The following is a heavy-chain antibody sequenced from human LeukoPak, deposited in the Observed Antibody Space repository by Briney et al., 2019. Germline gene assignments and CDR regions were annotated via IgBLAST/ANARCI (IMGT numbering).Heavy chain of an antibody. Sequence: GGSLRLSCTASGFTFRTSAMNWVRQAPGKGLEWLSGISGSGNGTYCADSVKGRFTISRDNSKNMVYLQMNSLTLEDAAIYYCAKRTMSAFDSWGQGTLLIVSS. CDR3: AKRTMSAFDS. J-gene: IGHJ4*02. V-gene: IGHV3-23*01. CDR1: GFTFRTSA. D-gene: IGHD5-24*01. CDR2: ISGSGNGT.